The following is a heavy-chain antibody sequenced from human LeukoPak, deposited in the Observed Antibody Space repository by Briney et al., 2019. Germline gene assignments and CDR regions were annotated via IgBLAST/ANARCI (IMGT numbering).Heavy chain of an antibody. CDR2: ISGFNT. Sequence: GGSLRLSCTTSGFAFSNYAMNCVRQAPGKGPEGVSGISGFNTYYADSVKGRFTIFRDNSKNVLYLQMDRLRAEDTAVYSCAKDVCTSPRCLLYFDSWGQGTLVTVSS. V-gene: IGHV3-23*01. D-gene: IGHD2-8*01. J-gene: IGHJ4*02. CDR3: AKDVCTSPRCLLYFDS. CDR1: GFAFSNYA.